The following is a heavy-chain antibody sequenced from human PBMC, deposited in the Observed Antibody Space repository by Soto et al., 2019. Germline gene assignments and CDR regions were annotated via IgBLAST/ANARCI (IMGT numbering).Heavy chain of an antibody. CDR3: ARENQPRGWYFNYYGAEG. CDR2: INAGDGDT. J-gene: IGHJ6*02. Sequence: GASVKVSCPTSGYTLTSYAMHWVLQAPGQRLEWMGWINAGDGDTKYSQKFQGRVTITRDTFANTAYMEVSSLRSEDTAIYYCARENQPRGWYFNYYGAEGWCPGTTVTV. CDR1: GYTLTSYA. V-gene: IGHV1-3*01. D-gene: IGHD2-2*01.